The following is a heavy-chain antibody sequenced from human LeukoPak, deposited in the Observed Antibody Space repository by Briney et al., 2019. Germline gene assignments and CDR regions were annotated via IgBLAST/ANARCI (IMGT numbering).Heavy chain of an antibody. J-gene: IGHJ4*02. CDR3: ARGTYSSGWTIDY. Sequence: GGSLRLSCAASGFTFSSYSINWVRQAPGKGLEWVSSISSSSSYIYYADSVKGRFTISRDNAKNSLYLQMNSLRAEDTAVYYCARGTYSSGWTIDYWGQGNLVTVSS. CDR2: ISSSSSYI. CDR1: GFTFSSYS. D-gene: IGHD6-19*01. V-gene: IGHV3-21*01.